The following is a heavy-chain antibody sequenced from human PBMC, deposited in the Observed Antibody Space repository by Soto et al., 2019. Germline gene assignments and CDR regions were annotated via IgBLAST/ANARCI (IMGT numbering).Heavy chain of an antibody. CDR1: GDSVSSNSAA. CDR2: TYYRSKWYN. V-gene: IGHV6-1*01. CDR3: ARGVGSSSPSYYYYYYMDV. J-gene: IGHJ6*03. Sequence: SQTLSLTCAISGDSVSSNSAAWNWIRQPPSRGLEWLGRTYYRSKWYNDYAVSVKSRITINPDTSKNQFSLQLNSVTPEDTAVYYCARGVGSSSPSYYYYYYMDVWGKGTPVTVSS. D-gene: IGHD6-6*01.